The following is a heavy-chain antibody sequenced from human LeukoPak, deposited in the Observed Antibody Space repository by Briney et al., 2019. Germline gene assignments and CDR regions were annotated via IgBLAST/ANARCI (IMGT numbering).Heavy chain of an antibody. CDR3: ARGDDYYDSSGYSHFDC. CDR1: GYTFTSYG. Sequence: ASVKVSCKASGYTFTSYGISWVRQAPGQGLEWMGWISAYNGNTNYAQKLQGRVTMTTDTSTSTAYMELRSLRSDDTAVYYCARGDDYYDSSGYSHFDCWGQGTLVTVSS. J-gene: IGHJ4*02. D-gene: IGHD3-22*01. V-gene: IGHV1-18*01. CDR2: ISAYNGNT.